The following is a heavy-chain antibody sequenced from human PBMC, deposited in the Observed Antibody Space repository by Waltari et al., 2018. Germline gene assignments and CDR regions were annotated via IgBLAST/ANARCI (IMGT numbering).Heavy chain of an antibody. V-gene: IGHV4-31*03. CDR3: ARTPGMGYFGSGPSMDV. CDR1: GGSISSGGYY. D-gene: IGHD3-10*01. CDR2: IYYSGST. Sequence: QVQLLESGPGLVKPSQTLSLTCTVSGGSISSGGYYCSWIRQHPGKGLEWIGYIYYSGSTYYNPSLKSRVTISVDTSKNQFSLKLSSVTAADTAVYYCARTPGMGYFGSGPSMDVWGQGTTVTVSS. J-gene: IGHJ6*02.